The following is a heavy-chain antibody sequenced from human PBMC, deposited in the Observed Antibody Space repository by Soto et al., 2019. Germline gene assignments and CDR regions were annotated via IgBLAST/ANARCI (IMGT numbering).Heavy chain of an antibody. CDR2: FHPSGAT. Sequence: QVQLQESGPGLVKPSQTLSLTCTVSGGSISSADYYWSWIRQPPGKGLEWIGYFHPSGATCKDPSLESRVTLAADTSYSQISRKLDSVTVADMGVYYWASILFGDFDYWGNGTLVTFPS. V-gene: IGHV4-30-4*01. CDR1: GGSISSADYY. D-gene: IGHD3-10*02. J-gene: IGHJ4*01. CDR3: ASILFGDFDY.